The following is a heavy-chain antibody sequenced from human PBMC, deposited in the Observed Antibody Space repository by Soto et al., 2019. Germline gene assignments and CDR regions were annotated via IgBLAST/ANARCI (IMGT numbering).Heavy chain of an antibody. Sequence: QPGGSLRLSCAASVFTFSSYAMHWVRQAPGKGLEWVAVISYDGSNKYYADSVNGRFTISRDNSKNTLYLQMNSLRAEDTAVYYCARDLYKYYDSSGYYDLGYWGQGT. CDR2: ISYDGSNK. J-gene: IGHJ4*02. V-gene: IGHV3-30-3*01. CDR3: ARDLYKYYDSSGYYDLGY. CDR1: VFTFSSYA. D-gene: IGHD3-22*01.